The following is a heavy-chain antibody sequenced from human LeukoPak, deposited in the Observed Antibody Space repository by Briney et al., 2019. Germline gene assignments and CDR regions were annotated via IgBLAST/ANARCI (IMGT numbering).Heavy chain of an antibody. V-gene: IGHV3-48*04. CDR1: GFTFSSYS. CDR2: ISSTGSTI. CDR3: ARDLRYCSGGTCYHYYYGMDV. D-gene: IGHD2-15*01. Sequence: QPGGSLRLSCAASGFTFSSYSMNWVRQPPGKGLEWLSYISSTGSTIYYADSVKGRFTISRDNAKNSLYLRMNSLRAEDTAVYYCARDLRYCSGGTCYHYYYGMDVWGQGTTVTVSS. J-gene: IGHJ6*02.